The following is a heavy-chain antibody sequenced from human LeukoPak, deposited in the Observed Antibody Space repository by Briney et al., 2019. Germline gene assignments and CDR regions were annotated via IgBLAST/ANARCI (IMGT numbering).Heavy chain of an antibody. CDR3: TREWNSYYFDY. Sequence: WIRQPAGKGLEWVGRIRSKANSYATAYAASVKGRFTISRDDSKNTAYLQMNSLKTEDTAVYYCTREWNSYYFDYWGQGTLVTVSS. D-gene: IGHD1-7*01. V-gene: IGHV3-73*01. J-gene: IGHJ4*02. CDR2: IRSKANSYAT.